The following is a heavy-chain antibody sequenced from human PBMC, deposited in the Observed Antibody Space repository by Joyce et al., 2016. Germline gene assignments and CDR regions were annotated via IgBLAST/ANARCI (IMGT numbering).Heavy chain of an antibody. CDR1: GGNFYDYT. J-gene: IGHJ3*02. CDR2: ITPIGGVA. Sequence: VQLVQYGAEVKKPGSSVKVSCKVSGGNFYDYTITWVRQAPGQGLEWMGRITPIGGVANYARRFRGRVALTADKSTATAYLELNSLRLDDTAMFFCTRGRIEYSKTFNAYDIWGQGTMVTVSS. CDR3: TRGRIEYSKTFNAYDI. V-gene: IGHV1-69*04. D-gene: IGHD2/OR15-2a*01.